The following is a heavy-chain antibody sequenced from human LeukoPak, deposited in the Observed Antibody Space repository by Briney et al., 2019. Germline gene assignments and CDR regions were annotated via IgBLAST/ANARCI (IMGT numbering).Heavy chain of an antibody. CDR2: IYIGGST. J-gene: IGHJ4*02. CDR1: GVTLRSDS. D-gene: IGHD4/OR15-4a*01. V-gene: IGHV3-53*01. CDR3: ERRAGAYSHPYDY. Sequence: GGSLRLSCTVSGVTLRSDSISCGRQAPGQGREWGSFIYIGGSTHYSDSVTGRFPISRDNSKNTLYLQMHSLRAEDTAVYYCERRAGAYSHPYDYWGQGTLVTVSS.